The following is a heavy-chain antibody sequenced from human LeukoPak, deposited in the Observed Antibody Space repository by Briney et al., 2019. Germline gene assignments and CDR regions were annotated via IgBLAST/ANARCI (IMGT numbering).Heavy chain of an antibody. CDR3: AKGSPDIVVVPAAIGGWFDP. J-gene: IGHJ5*02. D-gene: IGHD2-2*02. CDR2: ISSSSSTI. V-gene: IGHV3-48*01. Sequence: GGSLRLSCAASGFTFSSYSMNWVRQAPGKGLEWVSYISSSSSTIYYADSVKGRFTISRDNSKNTLYLQMNSLRAEDTAVYYCAKGSPDIVVVPAAIGGWFDPWGQGTLVTVSS. CDR1: GFTFSSYS.